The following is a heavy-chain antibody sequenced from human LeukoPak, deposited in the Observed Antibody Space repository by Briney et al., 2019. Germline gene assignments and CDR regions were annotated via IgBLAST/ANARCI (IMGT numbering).Heavy chain of an antibody. CDR1: GYTITGYY. CDR3: ARGEVSSWYDYFQH. D-gene: IGHD6-13*01. CDR2: INPNSGGT. J-gene: IGHJ1*01. Sequence: ASVKVSCKASGYTITGYYMHWVRQAPGQGLEWMGWINPNSGGTKYAQKFQGRVTMTRDTSISTGDMELSRLRSDDTAVYYCARGEVSSWYDYFQHWGQGSLVTVSS. V-gene: IGHV1-2*02.